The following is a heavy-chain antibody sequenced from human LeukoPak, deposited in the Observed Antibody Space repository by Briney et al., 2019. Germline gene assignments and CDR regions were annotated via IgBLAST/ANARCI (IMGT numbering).Heavy chain of an antibody. Sequence: ASVKVSCKASGYTFSGYYIHWVRQAPGQGLEWMGRINPNSGGTVYAQKFQGRVTMTRDTSITTTYMELSRLRSDDTAVYYCARDRGELRYFDCSPPGWFGPWGQGTLVTVSS. V-gene: IGHV1-2*06. J-gene: IGHJ5*02. CDR2: INPNSGGT. CDR1: GYTFSGYY. CDR3: ARDRGELRYFDCSPPGWFGP. D-gene: IGHD3-9*01.